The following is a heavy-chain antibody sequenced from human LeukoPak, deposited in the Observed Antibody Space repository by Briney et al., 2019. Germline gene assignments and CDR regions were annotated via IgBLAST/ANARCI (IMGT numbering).Heavy chain of an antibody. CDR3: ARVLSGSWDWFDP. J-gene: IGHJ5*02. D-gene: IGHD3-22*01. Sequence: GGSLRLSCAASGFTFSSYAMHWVRQAPGKGLEWVAVISYDGSNKYYADSVKGRFTISRDNSKNTLYLQMNSLRAEDTAVYYCARVLSGSWDWFDPWGQETLVTVSS. CDR1: GFTFSSYA. CDR2: ISYDGSNK. V-gene: IGHV3-30-3*01.